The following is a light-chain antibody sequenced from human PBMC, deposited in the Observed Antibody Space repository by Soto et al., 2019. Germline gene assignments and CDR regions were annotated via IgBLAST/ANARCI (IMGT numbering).Light chain of an antibody. CDR2: GAS. CDR1: QSVSSN. J-gene: IGKJ1*01. CDR3: QQYNNGAWT. Sequence: EIVMTQSPATLSVSPGERATLSCRASQSVSSNLAWYQQKPGQAPRLLIYGASTRATGIPARFSGSGSGTEFTLTMSSLQSEDFAVYYCQQYNNGAWTFGQGTKVEIK. V-gene: IGKV3-15*01.